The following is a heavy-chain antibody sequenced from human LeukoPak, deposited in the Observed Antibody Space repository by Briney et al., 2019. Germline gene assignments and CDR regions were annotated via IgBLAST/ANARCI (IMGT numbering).Heavy chain of an antibody. CDR1: GFTFSNYW. J-gene: IGHJ4*02. D-gene: IGHD3-22*01. CDR2: IKQDGSEK. Sequence: GGSLRLSCAASGFTFSNYWMHWVRQAPGKGLEWVANIKQDGSEKYYVDSVKGRFTISRDNAKNSLYLQMNSLRAEDAAVYYCGRDMGYYDSSDRFDYWGQGTLVTVSS. CDR3: GRDMGYYDSSDRFDY. V-gene: IGHV3-7*01.